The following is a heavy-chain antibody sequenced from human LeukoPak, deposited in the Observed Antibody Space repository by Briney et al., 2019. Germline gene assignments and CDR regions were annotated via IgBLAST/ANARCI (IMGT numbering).Heavy chain of an antibody. CDR3: ARGRYTFDY. CDR2: IYYSGST. J-gene: IGHJ4*02. D-gene: IGHD1-1*01. CDR1: GGSISGYY. V-gene: IGHV4-59*01. Sequence: SETLSLTCTVSGGSISGYYWTWIRQPPGMGLEYIGYIYYSGSTNHNPSLKSRVTISVDTSKNQFSLKLSSVTAADTAVYYCARGRYTFDYWGQGTLVTVSS.